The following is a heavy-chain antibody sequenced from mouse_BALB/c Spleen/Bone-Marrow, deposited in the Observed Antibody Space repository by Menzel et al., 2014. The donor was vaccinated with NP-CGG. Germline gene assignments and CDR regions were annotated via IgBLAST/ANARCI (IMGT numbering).Heavy chain of an antibody. CDR1: GFTFSSFA. CDR3: GRGDY. Sequence: DVHLVESGGGLVQPGGSRKLSCAASGFTFSSFAMHWIRQAPEKGLEWVAFISTGSNIIHYADTVKGRFTISRDNPKNTLVLQMTSLRSEDTAMYYCGRGDYWGQGTTLTVSS. J-gene: IGHJ2*01. V-gene: IGHV5-17*02. CDR2: ISTGSNII.